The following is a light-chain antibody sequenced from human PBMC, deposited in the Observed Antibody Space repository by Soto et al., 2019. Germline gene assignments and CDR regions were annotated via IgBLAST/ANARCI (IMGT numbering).Light chain of an antibody. CDR3: QQYGTSPS. CDR1: QSVSSNF. CDR2: DAS. Sequence: EIVLTQSPGTLSLSPGERATLSCRASQSVSSNFLAWYQQKPGQAPRLLIYDASTRATGIPDRFSGSGSGTDFTLTVSRLEPEDFVVYYCQQYGTSPSFGPGTKVVIK. J-gene: IGKJ3*01. V-gene: IGKV3-20*01.